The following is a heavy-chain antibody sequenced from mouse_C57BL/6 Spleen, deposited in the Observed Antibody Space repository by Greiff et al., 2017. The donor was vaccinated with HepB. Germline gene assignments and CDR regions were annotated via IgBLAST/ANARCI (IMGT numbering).Heavy chain of an antibody. V-gene: IGHV5-9-1*02. CDR2: ISSGGDYI. D-gene: IGHD3-3*01. Sequence: DVMLVESGEGLVKPGGSLKLSCAASGFTFSSYAMSWVRQTPEKRLEWVAYISSGGDYIYYADTVKGRFTISRDNARNTLYLQMSSLKSEDTAMYYCTRDRDSLDYWGQGTTLTVSS. CDR1: GFTFSSYA. CDR3: TRDRDSLDY. J-gene: IGHJ2*01.